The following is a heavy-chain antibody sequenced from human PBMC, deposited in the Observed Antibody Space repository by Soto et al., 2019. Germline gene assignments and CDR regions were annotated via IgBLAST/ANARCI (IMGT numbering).Heavy chain of an antibody. D-gene: IGHD6-6*01. J-gene: IGHJ4*02. CDR1: GGSISSGGYY. Sequence: PSETLSFTCTVSGGSISSGGYYWSWNRQHPGKGLEWIGYIYYSGSTYYNPSLKSRVTISVDTSKNQFSLKLSSVTAAATAVYYCSRAPGIAARPRSSYFDYWGQGTLVTVSS. V-gene: IGHV4-31*03. CDR3: SRAPGIAARPRSSYFDY. CDR2: IYYSGST.